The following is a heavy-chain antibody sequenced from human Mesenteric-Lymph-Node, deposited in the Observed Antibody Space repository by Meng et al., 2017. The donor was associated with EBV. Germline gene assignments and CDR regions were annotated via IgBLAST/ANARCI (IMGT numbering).Heavy chain of an antibody. CDR1: GTSIRSTTW. Sequence: QVLLQESGPGLGKPSGTLSLTCAVSGTSIRSTTWWSWVRQSPGKGLGWIGEVYHFGATNYSPSLKSRVTISVDRTDNVFSLRLTSVTAADTAVYYCATFNSGSYKYYFDHWGRGILVTVSS. CDR3: ATFNSGSYKYYFDH. CDR2: VYHFGAT. V-gene: IGHV4-4*02. J-gene: IGHJ4*02. D-gene: IGHD6-19*01.